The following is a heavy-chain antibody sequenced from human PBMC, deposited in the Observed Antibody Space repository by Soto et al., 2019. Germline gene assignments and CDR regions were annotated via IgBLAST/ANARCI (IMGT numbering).Heavy chain of an antibody. V-gene: IGHV4-34*01. Sequence: SETLSLTCAVYGGSFSGYYWSWIRQPPGKGLEWIGEINHSGSTNYNPSLKSRVTISVDTSKNQFSLKLGSVTAADTAVYYCARGFYYYGSGSYRIKPRFDPWGQGTLVTVSS. CDR1: GGSFSGYY. CDR2: INHSGST. D-gene: IGHD3-10*01. CDR3: ARGFYYYGSGSYRIKPRFDP. J-gene: IGHJ5*02.